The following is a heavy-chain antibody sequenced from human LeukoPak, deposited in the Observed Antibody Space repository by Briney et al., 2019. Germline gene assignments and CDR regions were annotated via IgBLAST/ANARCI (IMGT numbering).Heavy chain of an antibody. D-gene: IGHD3-9*01. J-gene: IGHJ4*02. CDR3: ARTILTGPFDY. Sequence: SETLSLTCTVSGGSVSSGRYYWSWIRQPPGKGLEWIGYFYYSGSTNYNPSLKTRVTISVDTSKNQFSLKVSSVTAADTAVYYCARTILTGPFDYWGQGTLVTVSS. CDR1: GGSVSSGRYY. CDR2: FYYSGST. V-gene: IGHV4-61*01.